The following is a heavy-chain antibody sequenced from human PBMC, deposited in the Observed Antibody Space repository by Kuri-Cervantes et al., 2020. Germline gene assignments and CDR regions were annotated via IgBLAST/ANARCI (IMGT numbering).Heavy chain of an antibody. J-gene: IGHJ4*02. D-gene: IGHD1-20*01. CDR1: GFTFSNAW. Sequence: GESLKISCAASGFTFSNAWMSWVRQAPGKGLEWVGRIKSKTDGGTTDYAAPVKGRFTISRDNSKNTLYLQMNSLRAEDTAVYYCARDINWIFDYWGQGTLVTVSS. CDR2: IKSKTDGGTT. V-gene: IGHV3-15*01. CDR3: ARDINWIFDY.